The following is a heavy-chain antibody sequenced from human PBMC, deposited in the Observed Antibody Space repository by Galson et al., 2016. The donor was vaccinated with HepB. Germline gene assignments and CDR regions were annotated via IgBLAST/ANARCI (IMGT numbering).Heavy chain of an antibody. D-gene: IGHD1-1*01. V-gene: IGHV4-39*01. Sequence: ETLSLTCTVSGDSISSTSYYWGWIRQPPGKGLEWIGSISYSGSTYYNPSRKSRVTISANTSKKQFSLKLTSVTAADTAVYYCARRYNWNDTLFDYWGQGTLVTVSS. CDR1: GDSISSTSYY. J-gene: IGHJ4*02. CDR2: ISYSGST. CDR3: ARRYNWNDTLFDY.